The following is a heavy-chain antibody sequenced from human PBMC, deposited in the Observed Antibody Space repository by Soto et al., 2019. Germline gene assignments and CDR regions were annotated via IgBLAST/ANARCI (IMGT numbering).Heavy chain of an antibody. J-gene: IGHJ6*02. Sequence: QVQLVESGGGLVKPGGSLRLSCAASGFTFSDYYMSWIRQAPGRGLEWVSYISSSGSTIYYADSVKGRFTVSRDNAPNSLYLQMNSRRAEDTAVYYCAREDGYNYSPYYYYYYGMDVWGQGTTVTVSS. CDR3: AREDGYNYSPYYYYYYGMDV. CDR2: ISSSGSTI. V-gene: IGHV3-11*01. D-gene: IGHD5-12*01. CDR1: GFTFSDYY.